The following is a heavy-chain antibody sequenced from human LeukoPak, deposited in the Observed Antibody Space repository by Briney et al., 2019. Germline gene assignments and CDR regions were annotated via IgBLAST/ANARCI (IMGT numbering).Heavy chain of an antibody. CDR2: ISYDGSNK. CDR1: GFTFSSYG. CDR3: AAMVRGDPPFDY. D-gene: IGHD3-10*01. Sequence: PGGSLRLSCAASGFTFSSYGMHWVRQAPGKGLEWVAVISYDGSNKYYADSVKGRFTISRDNSKNTLNLQMNSLRAEDTAVYYCAAMVRGDPPFDYWGQGTLVTVSS. J-gene: IGHJ4*02. V-gene: IGHV3-30*03.